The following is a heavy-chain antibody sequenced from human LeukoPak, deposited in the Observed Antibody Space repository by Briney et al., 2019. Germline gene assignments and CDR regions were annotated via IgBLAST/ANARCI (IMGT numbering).Heavy chain of an antibody. Sequence: ASVKLSCKASGYTFTSYGISWVRQAPGQGLEWMGWISAYNGNTNYAQKLQVRFTMTTDTSTSTAYMELRRLRSDDTAVYYCARDRSTPKSYYYMAVWGKGTTVTVSS. V-gene: IGHV1-18*01. J-gene: IGHJ6*03. CDR1: GYTFTSYG. CDR2: ISAYNGNT. CDR3: ARDRSTPKSYYYMAV. D-gene: IGHD2-2*01.